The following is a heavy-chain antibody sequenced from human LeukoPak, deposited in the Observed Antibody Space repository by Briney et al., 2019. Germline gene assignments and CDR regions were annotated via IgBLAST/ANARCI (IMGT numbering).Heavy chain of an antibody. J-gene: IGHJ4*02. CDR1: GYTFTSYD. CDR3: ARGPPDTGDFDY. V-gene: IGHV1-8*01. CDR2: MSPKSGDT. D-gene: IGHD7-27*01. Sequence: GASVKVSCKASGYTFTSYDFNWVRQATGQGLEWMGWMSPKSGDTGYAQKFQGRVTMTRDTSTSTAYMELSSLRSKDTAVYYCARGPPDTGDFDYWGQGTPVTVSS.